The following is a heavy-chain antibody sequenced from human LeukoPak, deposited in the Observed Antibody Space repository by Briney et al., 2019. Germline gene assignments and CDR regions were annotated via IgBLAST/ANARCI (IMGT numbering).Heavy chain of an antibody. CDR3: AKSFYTSPPAGMDV. D-gene: IGHD2-2*02. CDR1: GFTFSSYA. CDR2: INWKSDII. V-gene: IGHV3-9*01. J-gene: IGHJ6*02. Sequence: GGSLRLSCAASGFTFSSYAMSWVRQAPGKGLEWVSTINWKSDIIGYADSVKGRFTISRDNAKNSLYLQMNSLRADDTALHYCAKSFYTSPPAGMDVWGQGTTVTVSS.